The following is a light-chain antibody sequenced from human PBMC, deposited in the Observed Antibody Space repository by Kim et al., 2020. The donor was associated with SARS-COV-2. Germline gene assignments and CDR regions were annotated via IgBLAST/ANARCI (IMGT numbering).Light chain of an antibody. Sequence: PGHSVTISCTGTTSDVGAYNYVSWYQHHPGPAPKLMLYDVTVRPSGVPDRFSGSKSGNTASLTISGLQAEDEADYYCCSFAGTAYVFGIGTKVTVL. CDR3: CSFAGTAYV. J-gene: IGLJ1*01. CDR2: DVT. CDR1: TSDVGAYNY. V-gene: IGLV2-11*01.